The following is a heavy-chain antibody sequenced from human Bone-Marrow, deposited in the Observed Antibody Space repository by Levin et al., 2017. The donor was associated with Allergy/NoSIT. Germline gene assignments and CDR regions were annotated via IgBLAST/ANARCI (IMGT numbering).Heavy chain of an antibody. V-gene: IGHV3-33*01. D-gene: IGHD6-13*01. Sequence: GGSLRLSCAASGFTFSKFGMHWVRQAPGKGLEWVAIIWLDGSQKYYGESVQGRFTISRDNSRNTLYLQMNRLRAEDTAVYYCATQAAGPQEEDHGMDVWGRGTTVTVSS. J-gene: IGHJ6*02. CDR2: IWLDGSQK. CDR3: ATQAAGPQEEDHGMDV. CDR1: GFTFSKFG.